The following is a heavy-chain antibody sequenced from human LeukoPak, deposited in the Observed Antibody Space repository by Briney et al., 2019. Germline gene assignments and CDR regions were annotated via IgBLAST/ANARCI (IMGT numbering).Heavy chain of an antibody. D-gene: IGHD1-1*01. V-gene: IGHV3-23*01. CDR1: GFTFSSYA. Sequence: PGGSLRLSCAASGFTFSSYAMNWVRQAPGKGLEWVSAISGSGGSTYYADSVKGRFTISRDNSKNTLYLQMNSLRAEDTAVYYCAKDLQRMTEYYFDYWGQGTLVTVSS. CDR2: ISGSGGST. CDR3: AKDLQRMTEYYFDY. J-gene: IGHJ4*02.